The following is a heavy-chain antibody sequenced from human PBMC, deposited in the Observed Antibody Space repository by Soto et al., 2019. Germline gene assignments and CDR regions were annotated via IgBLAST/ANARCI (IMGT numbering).Heavy chain of an antibody. D-gene: IGHD6-19*01. CDR2: INPSDGST. Sequence: QVQMVQSGAEVKKPGASVKVSCKAFGYTFSSYYTHWVRQAPGQGLEWMGLINPSDGSTNYAQNFQGRVTMTRDTSASTVYMELRSLRSEDTAVYYCARSWGGIDKSLAYNWLNPWGQGTLVTVSS. CDR1: GYTFSSYY. V-gene: IGHV1-46*03. J-gene: IGHJ5*02. CDR3: ARSWGGIDKSLAYNWLNP.